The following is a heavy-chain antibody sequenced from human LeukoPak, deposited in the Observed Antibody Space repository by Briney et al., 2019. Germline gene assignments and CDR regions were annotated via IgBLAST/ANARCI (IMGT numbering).Heavy chain of an antibody. D-gene: IGHD3-10*01. CDR2: IYTSGST. V-gene: IGHV4-61*02. Sequence: SQTLSLTCTVSGGSISSGSYYWSWIRQPAGKGLEWIGRIYTSGSTNYNPSLKSRVTISVDTSKNQFSLKLRSVTAADTAVYYCARVRSYYGSVTGKSYYFDYWGQGTLVTVSS. J-gene: IGHJ4*02. CDR3: ARVRSYYGSVTGKSYYFDY. CDR1: GGSISSGSYY.